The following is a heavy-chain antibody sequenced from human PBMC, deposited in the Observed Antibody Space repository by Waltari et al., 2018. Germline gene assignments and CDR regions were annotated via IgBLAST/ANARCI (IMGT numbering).Heavy chain of an antibody. V-gene: IGHV4-4*02. Sequence: QVQLQESGPGLVKPSGTLSLTCAVSGGSISSSNWWSWVRQPPGKGLEWIGEIYHSGGTIYNPSLKIRVTISVDKSKNQFSLKLSSVTAADTAVYYCVRGVLVVSDAFDIWGQGTMVTVSS. CDR1: GGSISSSNW. D-gene: IGHD2-8*02. J-gene: IGHJ3*02. CDR2: IYHSGGT. CDR3: VRGVLVVSDAFDI.